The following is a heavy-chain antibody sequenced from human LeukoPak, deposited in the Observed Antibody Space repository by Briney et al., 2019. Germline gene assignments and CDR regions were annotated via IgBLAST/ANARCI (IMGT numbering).Heavy chain of an antibody. J-gene: IGHJ4*02. D-gene: IGHD4-17*01. CDR3: ARERPGVYGDSVDDY. CDR1: GFTFSSYS. Sequence: GGSLRLSCAASGFTFSSYSMNWVRQASGKGLEWVSSISSSSSYIYYADSVKGRFTISRDNAKNSLYLQMNSLRAEDTAVYYCARERPGVYGDSVDDYWGQGTLVTVSS. CDR2: ISSSSSYI. V-gene: IGHV3-21*01.